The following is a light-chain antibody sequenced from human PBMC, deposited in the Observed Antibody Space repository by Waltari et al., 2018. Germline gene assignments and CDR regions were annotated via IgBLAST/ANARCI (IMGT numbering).Light chain of an antibody. Sequence: QSALTQPASVSGSPGQSITISCPGTSSDIGPSNYVSWYQQHPGKAPKLMIYDVSNRPSGVSNRFSGSKSGNTASLTISGLQAEDEADYYCSSYTSRNTWVFGGGTKLTVL. V-gene: IGLV2-14*03. CDR1: SSDIGPSNY. CDR2: DVS. J-gene: IGLJ3*02. CDR3: SSYTSRNTWV.